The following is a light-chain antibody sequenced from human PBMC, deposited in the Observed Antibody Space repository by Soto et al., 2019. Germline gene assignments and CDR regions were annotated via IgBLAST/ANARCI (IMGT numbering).Light chain of an antibody. CDR3: QQFGDSPPAFT. J-gene: IGKJ2*01. Sequence: SMLTQSPGTLSLSPGDRATLSCRARRSVSSRYITWYQQKPGQAPRLLIYGASIRATGIPDRFSGSGSGTDFTLTISRLEAEDFAVYYCQQFGDSPPAFTFGQGTKLEI. V-gene: IGKV3-20*01. CDR1: RSVSSRY. CDR2: GAS.